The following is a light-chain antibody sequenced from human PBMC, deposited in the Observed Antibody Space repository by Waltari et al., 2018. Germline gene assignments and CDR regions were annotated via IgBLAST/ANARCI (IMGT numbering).Light chain of an antibody. CDR1: SSDVGGYNY. CDR3: CSYAGSSTCV. Sequence: QSALTQPASVSGSPGQSITISCTGTSSDVGGYNYVSGYQQHPGKAPKLMIYDVSKRPSGVSNRFSGSKSGNTASLTIAGLQAEDEADYYCCSYAGSSTCVLGTGTKVTVL. J-gene: IGLJ1*01. CDR2: DVS. V-gene: IGLV2-23*02.